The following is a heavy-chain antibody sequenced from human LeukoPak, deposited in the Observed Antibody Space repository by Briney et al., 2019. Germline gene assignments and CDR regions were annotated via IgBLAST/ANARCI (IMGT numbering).Heavy chain of an antibody. V-gene: IGHV3-33*01. J-gene: IGHJ4*02. CDR2: IWYDGSNK. Sequence: GGSLRLSCAASGFTFSSYGMHWVRQAPGKGLEWVAVIWYDGSNKYYADSVKGRLTTSRDNSKNTLYLQISGLRDEDTAVYYCGGRPAGADYFDSWGQGTLVTVSS. CDR1: GFTFSSYG. D-gene: IGHD6-13*01. CDR3: GGRPAGADYFDS.